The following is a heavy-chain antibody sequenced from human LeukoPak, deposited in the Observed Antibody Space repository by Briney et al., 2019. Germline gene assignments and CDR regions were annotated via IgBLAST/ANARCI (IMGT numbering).Heavy chain of an antibody. Sequence: PSETLSLTCAVYGGSFSGYYWSWIRQPPGKGLEWIGEINHSGSTNYNPSLKSRVTISVDTSKNQFSLKLSSVTAADTAVYYCARASLGSSWYVGRWGQGTLVTVSS. J-gene: IGHJ4*02. CDR3: ARASLGSSWYVGR. V-gene: IGHV4-34*01. CDR2: INHSGST. D-gene: IGHD6-13*01. CDR1: GGSFSGYY.